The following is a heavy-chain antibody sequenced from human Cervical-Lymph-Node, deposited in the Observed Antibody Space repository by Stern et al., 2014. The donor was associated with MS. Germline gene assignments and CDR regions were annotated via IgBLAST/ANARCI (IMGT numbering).Heavy chain of an antibody. CDR3: ARVLRGWNSFSSGMDV. J-gene: IGHJ6*02. V-gene: IGHV3-72*01. D-gene: IGHD1-7*01. CDR1: GFTFSDHY. Sequence: EVQLVESGGGLVQPGGSLRLSCAASGFTFSDHYIDWVRQAPGKGLEWVGRTRDQVNIYPTQSAASVKGRFTISRDDSKNSLHLQMNSLKTEDTAVYYWARVLRGWNSFSSGMDVWGQGTTVTVSS. CDR2: TRDQVNIYPT.